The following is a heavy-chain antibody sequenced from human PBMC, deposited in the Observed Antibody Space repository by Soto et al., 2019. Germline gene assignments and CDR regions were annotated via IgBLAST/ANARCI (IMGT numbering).Heavy chain of an antibody. J-gene: IGHJ4*02. D-gene: IGHD3-22*01. Sequence: SVKVSCKASGGTFSSYAISWVRQAPGQGLEWMGGIIPIFGTANYAQKFQGRVTITADESTSTAYMELSSLRSEDTAVYYCATTEYYDSSGYYYGHFDYWGQGTLVTVSS. CDR2: IIPIFGTA. V-gene: IGHV1-69*13. CDR1: GGTFSSYA. CDR3: ATTEYYDSSGYYYGHFDY.